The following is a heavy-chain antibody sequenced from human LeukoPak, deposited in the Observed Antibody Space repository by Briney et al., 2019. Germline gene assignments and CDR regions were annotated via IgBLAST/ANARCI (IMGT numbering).Heavy chain of an antibody. Sequence: ASVKVSCKTSGYTFTGYYLHWVRQAPGQGLQWMGWINPNNGGTTYPQKSQGRVTMTRDTSISTAYMELGSLISDDTAVYYCAKGGPLSDYGVTANWFDPWGQGTLVTVSS. CDR3: AKGGPLSDYGVTANWFDP. J-gene: IGHJ5*02. V-gene: IGHV1-2*02. D-gene: IGHD4-17*01. CDR1: GYTFTGYY. CDR2: INPNNGGT.